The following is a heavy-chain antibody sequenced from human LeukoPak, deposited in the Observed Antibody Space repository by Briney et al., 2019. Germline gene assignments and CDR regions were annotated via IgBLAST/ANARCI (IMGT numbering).Heavy chain of an antibody. CDR1: GFTFSGYG. CDR2: IWSDGSNK. Sequence: GKSLRLSCATSGFTFSGYGMHWVRQAPGKGLEWVTVIWSDGSNKYYADSVKGRFTISRDNSKNTLYPQMNSLRAEDTAVYYCARGYYAGRGHHFEYWGQGTLVTVSS. D-gene: IGHD3-22*01. V-gene: IGHV3-33*01. CDR3: ARGYYAGRGHHFEY. J-gene: IGHJ4*02.